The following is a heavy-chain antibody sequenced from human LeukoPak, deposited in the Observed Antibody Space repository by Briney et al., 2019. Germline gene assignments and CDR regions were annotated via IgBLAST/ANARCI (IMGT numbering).Heavy chain of an antibody. CDR3: ARDFDGYNPIPDY. CDR1: GFPFSSYS. J-gene: IGHJ4*02. V-gene: IGHV3-48*02. Sequence: GGSLILSCAASGFPFSSYSMNWVRPAPGKGLEWVSYISSSSSTIYYADSVKGRFTISRDNAKNSLYLQMNSLRDEDTAMYYCARDFDGYNPIPDYWGQGTLVTVSS. CDR2: ISSSSSTI. D-gene: IGHD5-12*01.